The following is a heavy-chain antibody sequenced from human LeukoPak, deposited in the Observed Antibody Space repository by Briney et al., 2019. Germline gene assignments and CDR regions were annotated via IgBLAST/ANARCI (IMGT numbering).Heavy chain of an antibody. CDR1: GFTFSSYA. J-gene: IGHJ4*02. D-gene: IGHD3-10*01. CDR3: AKDLYYYGSGSCFDY. Sequence: GGSLRLSCAASGFTFSSYAMSWVRQAPGKGLEWVSAISGSGGSTYYADSVKGRFTISRDNSKSTLYLQMNSLRAEDTAVYYCAKDLYYYGSGSCFDYWGQGTLVTVSS. V-gene: IGHV3-23*01. CDR2: ISGSGGST.